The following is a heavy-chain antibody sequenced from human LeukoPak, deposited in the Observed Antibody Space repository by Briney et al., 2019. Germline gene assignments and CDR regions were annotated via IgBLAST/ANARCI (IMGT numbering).Heavy chain of an antibody. CDR3: ARVGDYSSGAFSYFDY. CDR1: GFTFSRYA. J-gene: IGHJ4*02. V-gene: IGHV3-30*04. CDR2: ISYDGCNK. D-gene: IGHD3-10*01. Sequence: GSSLRLSCAASGFTFSRYAMHWVRQAPGKGLECVTVISYDGCNKYYADSVKGRFPISRDSSENTLYLQMNSLRVEVTAVYYSARVGDYSSGAFSYFDYWGQGTLVTVSS.